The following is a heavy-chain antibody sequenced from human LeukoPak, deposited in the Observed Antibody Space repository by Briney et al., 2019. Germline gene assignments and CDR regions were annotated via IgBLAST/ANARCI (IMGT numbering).Heavy chain of an antibody. D-gene: IGHD2/OR15-2a*01. CDR3: ARDSHAYFDAFDI. CDR2: IYYSGST. Sequence: SETLSLTCTVSGGSISSYYWSWIRQPPGKGLEWIGYIYYSGSTNYNPSLKSRVTISVDTSKNQFSLKLSSVTAADTAVYFCARDSHAYFDAFDIWGQGTMVTVSS. CDR1: GGSISSYY. J-gene: IGHJ3*02. V-gene: IGHV4-59*12.